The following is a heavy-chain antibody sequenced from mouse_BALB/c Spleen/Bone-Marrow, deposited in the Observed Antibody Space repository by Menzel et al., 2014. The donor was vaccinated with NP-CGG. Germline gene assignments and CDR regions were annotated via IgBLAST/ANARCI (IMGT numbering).Heavy chain of an antibody. CDR1: GFTFSSYG. Sequence: EVMLVESGGDLVKPGGSLKLSCAASGFTFSSYGMSWVRQIPDKRLEWVATISSGGSYTFYPDSVKGRFTIFRDNAKNTLNLQMTSLKSEDTAMYYCARRRDYDYFDYWGQGTTLTVSS. D-gene: IGHD2-4*01. CDR3: ARRRDYDYFDY. CDR2: ISSGGSYT. V-gene: IGHV5-6*02. J-gene: IGHJ2*01.